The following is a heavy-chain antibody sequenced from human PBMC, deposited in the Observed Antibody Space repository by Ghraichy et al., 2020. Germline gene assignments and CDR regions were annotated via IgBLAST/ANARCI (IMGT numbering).Heavy chain of an antibody. CDR2: ISGSGGST. V-gene: IGHV3-23*01. D-gene: IGHD2-2*01. CDR1: GFTFSSYA. J-gene: IGHJ5*02. CDR3: ARGSSTKYNWFDP. Sequence: GESLNISCAASGFTFSSYAMCWVRQAPGKGLEWVSAISGSGGSTYYADSVKGRFTISRDNSKNTLYLQMNSLRAEDTAVYYCARGSSTKYNWFDPWGQGTLVTVSS.